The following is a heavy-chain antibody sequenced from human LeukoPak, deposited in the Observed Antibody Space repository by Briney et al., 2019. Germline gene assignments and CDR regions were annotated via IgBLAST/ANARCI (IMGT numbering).Heavy chain of an antibody. D-gene: IGHD3-9*01. J-gene: IGHJ4*02. CDR3: ARGPGYFDGVGAGYFDY. V-gene: IGHV4-59*01. CDR2: IYYSGST. Sequence: PSETLSLTCTVSGGSISSYYWSWIRQPPGKGLEWIGYIYYSGSTNYNPSLKSRVTISVDTSKNKFSLKLSSVTASHTAVYYCARGPGYFDGVGAGYFDYWGQGTLVTVSS. CDR1: GGSISSYY.